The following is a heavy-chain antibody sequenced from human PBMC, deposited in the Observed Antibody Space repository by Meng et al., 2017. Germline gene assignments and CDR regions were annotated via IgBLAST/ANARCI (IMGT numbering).Heavy chain of an antibody. J-gene: IGHJ4*02. CDR3: ARDSGYYACMAPPSPFDY. D-gene: IGHD3-10*01. CDR1: GGTFSSYA. CDR2: IIPIFGTA. V-gene: IGHV1-69*13. Sequence: SVKVSCKASGGTFSSYAISWVRQAPGQGLEWMGGIIPIFGTANYAQKFQGRVTITADESTSTAYMELSSLRSDDTAVYYCARDSGYYACMAPPSPFDYWGQGTLVTVSS.